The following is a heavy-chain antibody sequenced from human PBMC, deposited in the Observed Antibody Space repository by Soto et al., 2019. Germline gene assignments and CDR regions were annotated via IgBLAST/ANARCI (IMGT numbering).Heavy chain of an antibody. CDR3: ARGRGRFLEWFFYYYYGMDV. CDR1: GGSFSGYY. D-gene: IGHD3-3*01. J-gene: IGHJ6*02. V-gene: IGHV4-34*01. Sequence: PSETLSLTCAVSGGSFSGYYWSWIRQPPGKGLEWIGEINHSGSTNYNPSLKSRVTISVDTSKNQFSLKLSSVTAADTAVYYYARGRGRFLEWFFYYYYGMDVWGQGTTVTVSS. CDR2: INHSGST.